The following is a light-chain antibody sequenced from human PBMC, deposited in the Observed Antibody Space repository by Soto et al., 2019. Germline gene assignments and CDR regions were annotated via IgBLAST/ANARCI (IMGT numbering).Light chain of an antibody. CDR2: TAS. V-gene: IGKV1-12*01. J-gene: IGKJ1*01. CDR1: QDIGSW. Sequence: DIQMTQSPSSVSASVGERVTISCRASQDIGSWLAWYQQRPREAPKLLIYTASSVKSGVPSRFSGSGAGTDCTLTISSLQPDDVAIYAGHQVNYFPRTFGQGTKVDIK. CDR3: HQVNYFPRT.